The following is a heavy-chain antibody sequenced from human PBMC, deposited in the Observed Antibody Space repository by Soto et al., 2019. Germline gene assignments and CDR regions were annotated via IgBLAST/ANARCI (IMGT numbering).Heavy chain of an antibody. D-gene: IGHD3-9*01. V-gene: IGHV3-74*01. J-gene: IGHJ6*01. CDR1: GFTFSSYW. CDR2: INSDGSST. Sequence: GGSLRLSCAASGFTFSSYWMHWVRQAPGKGLVWVSRINSDGSSTSYADSVKGRFTISRDNAKNTLYLQMNSLRAEDTAVYYCARDPHFEWLFRGSDYYYYGMDVWGQGTTVTVSS. CDR3: ARDPHFEWLFRGSDYYYYGMDV.